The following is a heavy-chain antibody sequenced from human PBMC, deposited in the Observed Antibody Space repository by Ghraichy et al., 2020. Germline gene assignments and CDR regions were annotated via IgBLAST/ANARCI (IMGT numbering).Heavy chain of an antibody. CDR3: ATFNGRDGYNYTDY. D-gene: IGHD5-24*01. V-gene: IGHV4-34*01. CDR2: INHSGST. CDR1: GGSFSGYY. Sequence: SETLSLTCAVYGGSFSGYYWSWIRQPPGKGLEWIGEINHSGSTNYNPSLKSRVTISVDTSKNQFSLKLSSVTAADTAVYYCATFNGRDGYNYTDYWGQGTLVTVSS. J-gene: IGHJ4*02.